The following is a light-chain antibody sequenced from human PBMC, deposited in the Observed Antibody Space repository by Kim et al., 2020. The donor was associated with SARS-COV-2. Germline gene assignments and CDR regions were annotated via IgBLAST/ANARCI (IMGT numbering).Light chain of an antibody. CDR2: QDS. CDR3: QAWDSSIVV. Sequence: SYELTQPPSVSVSPGQTASITCSGDKLGDKYACWYQQKPGQSPVLVIYQDSKRPSGIPERFSGSNSGNTATLTISGTQAMEEADYYCQAWDSSIVVFGGG. CDR1: KLGDKY. V-gene: IGLV3-1*01. J-gene: IGLJ2*01.